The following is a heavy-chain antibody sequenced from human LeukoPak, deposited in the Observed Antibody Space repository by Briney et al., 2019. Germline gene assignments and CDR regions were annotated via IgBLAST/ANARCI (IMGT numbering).Heavy chain of an antibody. CDR2: IYYSGGT. D-gene: IGHD3-9*01. CDR3: ARHPPTYYYILTGYNDY. Sequence: PSETLSLTCTVSGGSTSSSSYYWGWIRQPPGKGLEWIGSIYYSGGTYYNPSLKSRITISVDTSKNQFSLKLSSVTAADTAVYYCARHPPTYYYILTGYNDYWGQGTLVTVSS. CDR1: GGSTSSSSYY. V-gene: IGHV4-39*01. J-gene: IGHJ4*02.